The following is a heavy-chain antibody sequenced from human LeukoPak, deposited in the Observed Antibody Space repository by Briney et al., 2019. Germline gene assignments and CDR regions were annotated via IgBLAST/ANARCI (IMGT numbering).Heavy chain of an antibody. CDR3: ARDVVGATSDYYGMDV. Sequence: GGSLRLSCAASGFTFSSYGMHWVRQAPGKGLEWVAVISYDGSNKYYADSVKGRFTISRDNAKNSLYLQMNSLRAEDTAVYYCARDVVGATSDYYGMDVWGQGTTVTVSS. V-gene: IGHV3-30*03. CDR1: GFTFSSYG. CDR2: ISYDGSNK. D-gene: IGHD1-26*01. J-gene: IGHJ6*02.